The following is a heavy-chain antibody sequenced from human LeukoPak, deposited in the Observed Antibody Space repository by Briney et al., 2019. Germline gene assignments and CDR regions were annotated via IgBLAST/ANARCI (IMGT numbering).Heavy chain of an antibody. CDR2: IIPIFGSA. D-gene: IGHD2-15*01. J-gene: IGHJ6*03. Sequence: ASVKVSCKASGDTFNSYGISWVRQAPGQGLEWMGGIIPIFGSANYAQKLQGRVTITTDQSTSTAYMELSSLSSEDTAVYYCARVGRSRGSLPNSYYYMDVWGKGTTVNVSS. CDR1: GDTFNSYG. V-gene: IGHV1-69*05. CDR3: ARVGRSRGSLPNSYYYMDV.